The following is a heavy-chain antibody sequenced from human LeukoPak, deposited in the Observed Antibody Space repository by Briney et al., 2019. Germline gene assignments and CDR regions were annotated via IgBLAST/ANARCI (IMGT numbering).Heavy chain of an antibody. V-gene: IGHV3-21*01. CDR3: ARDGYYYDSSGYYSHDVAFDI. J-gene: IGHJ3*02. CDR2: ISSSSSYI. CDR1: GFTFSSYA. D-gene: IGHD3-22*01. Sequence: PGGSLRLSCAASGFTFSSYAMSWVRQAPGKGLEWVSSISSSSSYIYYADSVKGRFTISRDNAKNSLYLQMNSLRAEDTAVYYCARDGYYYDSSGYYSHDVAFDIWGQGTMVTVSS.